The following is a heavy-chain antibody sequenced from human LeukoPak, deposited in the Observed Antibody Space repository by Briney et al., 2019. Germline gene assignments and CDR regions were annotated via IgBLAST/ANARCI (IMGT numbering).Heavy chain of an antibody. CDR2: IIPILGIA. Sequence: SVKVSCKASGGTFSSYAISWVRQAPGQGLEWMGRIIPILGIANYAQKFQGRVTITADKSTSTAYMELSSLRSEDMAVYYCARDEDSGYEAFDIWGQGTMVTVSS. J-gene: IGHJ3*02. CDR3: ARDEDSGYEAFDI. D-gene: IGHD5-12*01. V-gene: IGHV1-69*04. CDR1: GGTFSSYA.